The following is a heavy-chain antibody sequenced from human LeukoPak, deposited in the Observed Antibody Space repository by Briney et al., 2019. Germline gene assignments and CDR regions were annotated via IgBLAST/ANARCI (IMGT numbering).Heavy chain of an antibody. Sequence: SETLSLTCTVSGGSISSGSYYWSWIRQPAGTGLEWIGRIYTSGSTNYNPSLKSRVTISVDTSKNQFSLKLSSVTAADTAVYYCARIIAVAAPFDAFDIWGQGTMVTVSS. V-gene: IGHV4-61*02. CDR2: IYTSGST. D-gene: IGHD6-19*01. J-gene: IGHJ3*02. CDR3: ARIIAVAAPFDAFDI. CDR1: GGSISSGSYY.